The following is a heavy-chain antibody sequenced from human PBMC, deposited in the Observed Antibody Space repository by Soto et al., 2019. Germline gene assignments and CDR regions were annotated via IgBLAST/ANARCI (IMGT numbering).Heavy chain of an antibody. Sequence: GGSLRLACAASGFTFSNYAMSWVRQAPGKGLEWVSGLSDGGGSTFYADSVKGRFTISRDNAKNMLYLQMNSLRVDDSALYYCTREIIEVNGAIRWFDPWGRGTLVTVSS. V-gene: IGHV3-23*01. CDR2: LSDGGGST. D-gene: IGHD2-8*01. CDR1: GFTFSNYA. CDR3: TREIIEVNGAIRWFDP. J-gene: IGHJ5*02.